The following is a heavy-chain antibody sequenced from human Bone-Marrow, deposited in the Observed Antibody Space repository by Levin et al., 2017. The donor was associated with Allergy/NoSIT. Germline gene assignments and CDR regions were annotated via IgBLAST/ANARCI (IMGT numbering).Heavy chain of an antibody. J-gene: IGHJ4*02. V-gene: IGHV3-7*01. CDR2: IKQDGSEK. D-gene: IGHD2-15*01. Sequence: SCAASGFTFSSYWMNWVRQAPGKGLEWVANIKQDGSEKYYVDSVKGRFTISRDNAKNSLYLQMNSLRVEDTAVYYCVRDNGYCSGGSCYSVFEYWGQGTLVTVSS. CDR1: GFTFSSYW. CDR3: VRDNGYCSGGSCYSVFEY.